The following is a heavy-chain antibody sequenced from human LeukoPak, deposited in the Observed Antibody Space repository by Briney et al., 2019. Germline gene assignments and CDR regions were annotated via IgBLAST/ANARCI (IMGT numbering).Heavy chain of an antibody. V-gene: IGHV1-46*01. Sequence: GASVKVSCKASGYTFTSYYMHWVRQAPGQGLEWMGRINPSGGSTSYAQKFQGRVTMTRDMSTSTVYMELSSLRSEDTAVYYCAREDIVVVTAHRDAFDIWGQGTMVTVSS. D-gene: IGHD2-21*02. CDR1: GYTFTSYY. CDR3: AREDIVVVTAHRDAFDI. J-gene: IGHJ3*02. CDR2: INPSGGST.